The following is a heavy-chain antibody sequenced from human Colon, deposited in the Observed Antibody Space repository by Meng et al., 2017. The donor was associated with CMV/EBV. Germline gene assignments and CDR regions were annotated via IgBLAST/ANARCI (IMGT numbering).Heavy chain of an antibody. V-gene: IGHV5-51*01. D-gene: IGHD1-26*01. Sequence: GESLKISCKGSGYSFTSYWIAWVRQMPGKGLEWMGIVYPGDSDTRYSPSFRGQVTISADKFARTVYLEWSRLRASDTALYFCARQVGFFADDTFDVWGQGTEVTVSS. CDR1: GYSFTSYW. CDR3: ARQVGFFADDTFDV. J-gene: IGHJ3*01. CDR2: VYPGDSDT.